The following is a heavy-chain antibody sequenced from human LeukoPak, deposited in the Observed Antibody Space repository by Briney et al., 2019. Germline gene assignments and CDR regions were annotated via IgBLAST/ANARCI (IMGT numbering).Heavy chain of an antibody. V-gene: IGHV4-59*01. Sequence: PSETLSLTCTVSGGSISSYYWSWIRQPPGKGLEWIGYIYYSGSTNYNPSLKSRVTISVDTSKNQFSLKLSSVTAADTAVYYCARSSSWAGHGIDVWGQGTTVTVSS. CDR2: IYYSGST. J-gene: IGHJ6*02. CDR1: GGSISSYY. D-gene: IGHD6-13*01. CDR3: ARSSSWAGHGIDV.